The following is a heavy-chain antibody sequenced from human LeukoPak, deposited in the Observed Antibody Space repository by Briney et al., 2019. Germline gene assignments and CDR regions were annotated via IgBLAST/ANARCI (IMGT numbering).Heavy chain of an antibody. V-gene: IGHV4-39*07. J-gene: IGHJ3*02. CDR1: GGSISSSSYY. CDR2: IYYSGST. Sequence: SGTLSLTCTVSGGSISSSSYYWGWIRQPPGKGLEWIGSIYYSGSTYYNPSLKSRVTISVDTSKNQFSLKLSSVTAADTAVYYCARGIVVVTAIIDAFDIWGQGTMVTVSS. D-gene: IGHD2-21*02. CDR3: ARGIVVVTAIIDAFDI.